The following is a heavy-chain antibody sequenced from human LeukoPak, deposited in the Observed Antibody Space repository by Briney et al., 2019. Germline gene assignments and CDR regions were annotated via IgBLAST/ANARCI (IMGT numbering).Heavy chain of an antibody. CDR2: IYYSGIT. Sequence: SETLSLTCTVSGGSISKYYWSRIRQSPAKGLEWIGYIYYSGITNYNPSLKSRVTISVDTSKNQFSLKLSSVTAADTAVYYCARDLRGHSSAVDYFDYWGQGTLVTASS. CDR3: ARDLRGHSSAVDYFDY. J-gene: IGHJ4*02. CDR1: GGSISKYY. V-gene: IGHV4-59*01. D-gene: IGHD6-19*01.